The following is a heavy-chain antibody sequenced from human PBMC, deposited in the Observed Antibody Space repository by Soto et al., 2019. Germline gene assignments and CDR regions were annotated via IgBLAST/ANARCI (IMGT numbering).Heavy chain of an antibody. CDR3: AHRPPERGLGTFDP. CDR2: IYWDDDK. CDR1: GFSLSTSGVA. D-gene: IGHD1-1*01. J-gene: IGHJ5*02. Sequence: QITLKESGPTLVKPTQTLTLTCTFSGFSLSTSGVAVGWIRQPPGKALEWLALIYWDDDKRYSPSLKSRLTTTQDTSKNQVVLTMTNMDPVDTATYYCAHRPPERGLGTFDPWGQGTLVTVSS. V-gene: IGHV2-5*02.